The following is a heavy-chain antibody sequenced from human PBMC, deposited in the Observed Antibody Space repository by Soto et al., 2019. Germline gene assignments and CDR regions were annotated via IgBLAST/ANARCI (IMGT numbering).Heavy chain of an antibody. CDR1: GGTFSSLA. Sequence: QVQRVQSGAEVKKPGSSVKVSCKASGGTFSSLAISWVRQAPGQGLEWMGGLVPVFGTANYAQKFQDRVTISADKSTSTSYMELSSLRAEDTGVYYCARSPGVFDYWGQGTLVTVSS. CDR2: LVPVFGTA. V-gene: IGHV1-69*06. D-gene: IGHD3-10*01. CDR3: ARSPGVFDY. J-gene: IGHJ4*02.